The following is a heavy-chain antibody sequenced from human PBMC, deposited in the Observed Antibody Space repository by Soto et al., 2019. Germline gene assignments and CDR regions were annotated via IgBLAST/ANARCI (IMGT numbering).Heavy chain of an antibody. Sequence: QVHPVESGGGLVKPGGSLRLSCAASGFTFSDYYMTWIRQAPGKGLEWVSYISSGGSSIYYADSVKGRFTISRDNAKNSLYLQMNSLRAEDTAMYYCASLAIGTIIRGAPDFWGQGTLVTVSS. CDR1: GFTFSDYY. D-gene: IGHD3-10*01. J-gene: IGHJ4*02. CDR2: ISSGGSSI. CDR3: ASLAIGTIIRGAPDF. V-gene: IGHV3-11*01.